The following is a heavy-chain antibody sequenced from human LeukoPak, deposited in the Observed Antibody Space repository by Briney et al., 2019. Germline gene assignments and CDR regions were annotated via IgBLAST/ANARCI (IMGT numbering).Heavy chain of an antibody. CDR1: GFTFSNAW. J-gene: IGHJ6*02. V-gene: IGHV3-15*01. CDR2: IKSKTDGGTT. Sequence: GGSLRLSCAASGFTFSNAWMSWVRQAPGKGLEWVGRIKSKTDGGTTDYAAPVKGRFTISRDDSKNTLYLQMNSLKTEDTAVYYCTTDRGYSSGWSLYYYYGMDVWGQRTTATVSS. D-gene: IGHD6-19*01. CDR3: TTDRGYSSGWSLYYYYGMDV.